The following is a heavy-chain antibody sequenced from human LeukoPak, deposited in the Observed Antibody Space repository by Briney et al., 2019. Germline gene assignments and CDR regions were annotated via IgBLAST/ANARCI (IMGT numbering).Heavy chain of an antibody. CDR1: GFTFDDYA. CDR3: ARDRGYSYGHPFDS. J-gene: IGHJ4*02. D-gene: IGHD5-18*01. V-gene: IGHV3-9*01. Sequence: PGGSLRLSCAASGFTFDDYAMHWVRQAPGKGLEWVSGISWNSGSIGYADSVKGRFTISRDNPKNTLYLQMNSLRAEDTALYYCARDRGYSYGHPFDSWGQGTLVTVSS. CDR2: ISWNSGSI.